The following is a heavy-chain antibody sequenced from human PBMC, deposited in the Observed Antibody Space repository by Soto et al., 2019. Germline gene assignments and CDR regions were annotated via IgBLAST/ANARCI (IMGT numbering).Heavy chain of an antibody. Sequence: QVQLVESGGGVVQPGRSLRLSCAASGFTFNNFAMHWVRQAPGKGLECVAFISYDGTYKYYADSVRGRFTVYRDNSKSTLFLQMNSLTFEDTAVYVCANEVDVAFSSLQYGMDVWGQGTTVTVSS. CDR2: ISYDGTYK. CDR3: ANEVDVAFSSLQYGMDV. D-gene: IGHD5-12*01. V-gene: IGHV3-30*14. CDR1: GFTFNNFA. J-gene: IGHJ6*02.